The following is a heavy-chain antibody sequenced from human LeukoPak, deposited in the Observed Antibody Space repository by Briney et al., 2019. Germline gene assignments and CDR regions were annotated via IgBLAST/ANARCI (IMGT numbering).Heavy chain of an antibody. J-gene: IGHJ4*02. V-gene: IGHV3-23*01. CDR1: GFTFSSYA. D-gene: IGHD3-22*01. CDR2: ISGSGGST. Sequence: GGSLRLSCAASGFTFSSYAMSWVRQAPGKGLEWVSAISGSGGSTYYVDSVKGRFTISRDNSENMLYLQMNSLRVEDTAVYFCAKDRPNYYGSNGHYYRRDGDYWGQGTLVAVSS. CDR3: AKDRPNYYGSNGHYYRRDGDY.